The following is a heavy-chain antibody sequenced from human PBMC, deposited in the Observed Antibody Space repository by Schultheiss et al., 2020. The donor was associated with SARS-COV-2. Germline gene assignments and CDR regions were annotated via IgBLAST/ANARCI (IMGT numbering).Heavy chain of an antibody. D-gene: IGHD5-24*01. CDR2: IYSGGST. CDR3: ARLGDGYNYLPDY. V-gene: IGHV3-53*04. CDR1: GFTFSSYA. J-gene: IGHJ4*02. Sequence: GGSLRLSCAASGFTFSSYAMSWVRQAPGKGLEWVSVIYSGGSTYYADSVKGRFTISRHNSKNTLYLQMNSLRAEDTAVYYCARLGDGYNYLPDYWGQGTLVTVSS.